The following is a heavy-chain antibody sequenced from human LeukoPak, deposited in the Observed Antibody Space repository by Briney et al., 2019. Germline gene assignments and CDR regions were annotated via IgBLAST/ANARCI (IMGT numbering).Heavy chain of an antibody. CDR1: GGSISGVNYY. J-gene: IGHJ4*02. Sequence: SETLSLTCTVSGGSISGVNYYWSWIRQPPGKGLEWIGSIYYSGIIYFNPSLKSRVTISIDTPKNQFSLKLSSVTAADTAVYYCARDGTVYGGESYWGQGTLVTVSS. D-gene: IGHD4-23*01. CDR3: ARDGTVYGGESY. V-gene: IGHV4-30-4*01. CDR2: IYYSGII.